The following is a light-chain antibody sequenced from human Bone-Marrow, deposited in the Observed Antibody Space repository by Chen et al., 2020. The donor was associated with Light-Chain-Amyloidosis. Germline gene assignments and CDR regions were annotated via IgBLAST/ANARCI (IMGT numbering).Light chain of an antibody. CDR3: HQYCQVQWT. CDR1: QSIANN. V-gene: IGKV1-39*01. CDR2: AAT. J-gene: IGKJ1*01. Sequence: DIQMTQSPSSLSASLGERVIITCRASQSIANNLNWYQARTGEPPKLLVYAATSLQGGVPSRFGGSGSGTEFTLVFPNVQPEVLGRYFCHQYCQVQWTFGQGSEV.